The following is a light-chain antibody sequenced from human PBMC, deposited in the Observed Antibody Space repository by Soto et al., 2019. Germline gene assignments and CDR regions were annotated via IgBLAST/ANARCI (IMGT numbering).Light chain of an antibody. CDR2: DTS. CDR3: QQYIDWPPGT. V-gene: IGKV3-15*01. Sequence: EIVVTQSPATLSVSPGERVTLSGRASQSVSSSLAWSQQRPGQAPRLLIYDTSTRAAGISARFSGSGSGTEFTLTISSLQSEDFAVYYCQQYIDWPPGTFGQGTAVEIK. J-gene: IGKJ1*01. CDR1: QSVSSS.